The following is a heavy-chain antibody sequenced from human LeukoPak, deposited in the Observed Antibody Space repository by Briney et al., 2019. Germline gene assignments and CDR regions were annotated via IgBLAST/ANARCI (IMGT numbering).Heavy chain of an antibody. CDR1: GGSISSGNW. V-gene: IGHV4-4*02. J-gene: IGHJ4*02. CDR3: ARVTTVAGSDYFDY. CDR2: IYHSGST. D-gene: IGHD6-19*01. Sequence: SETLSLTCAVSGGSISSGNWWNWVRQSPGKGLEGIGEIYHSGSTSYNPSLKSRVTISVDKSKNQFSLNLSSVTAADTAVYYCARVTTVAGSDYFDYWGLGTPVTVSS.